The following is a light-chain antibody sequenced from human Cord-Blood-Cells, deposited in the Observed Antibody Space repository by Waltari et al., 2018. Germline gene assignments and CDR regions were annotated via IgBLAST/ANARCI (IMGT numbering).Light chain of an antibody. CDR3: QEYGSSCT. Sequence: ELALTKCPGSLSLSLGARANISCRASQSVSSSYFAWYQQKPGQALRLLIYGASSRATGIPGRFSGSGSGTDFTLTISRLGPEDLAVYNCQEYGSSCTCGPGTKVNI. V-gene: IGKV3-20*01. CDR2: GAS. J-gene: IGKJ3*01. CDR1: QSVSSSY.